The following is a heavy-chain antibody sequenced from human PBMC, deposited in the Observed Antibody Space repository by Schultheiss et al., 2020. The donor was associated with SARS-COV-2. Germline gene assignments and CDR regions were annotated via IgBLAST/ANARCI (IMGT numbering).Heavy chain of an antibody. CDR1: EFTVSRNY. CDR2: ISSSSSYI. Sequence: GESLKISCAASEFTVSRNYMSWVRQAPGKGLEWVSSISSSSSYIYYADSVKGRFTISRDNAKNSLCLQMNSLRAGDTAVYYCARVAAGDWYFDLWGRGTLVTVSS. CDR3: ARVAAGDWYFDL. D-gene: IGHD6-13*01. V-gene: IGHV3-21*01. J-gene: IGHJ2*01.